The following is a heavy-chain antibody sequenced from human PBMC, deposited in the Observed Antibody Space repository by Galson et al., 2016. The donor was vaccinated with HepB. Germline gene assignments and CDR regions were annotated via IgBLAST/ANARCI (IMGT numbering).Heavy chain of an antibody. Sequence: SLRLSCAGSGFKFDDYAMHWVRQAPGKGLEWVSSISWVGHRLHYADSVKGRFTISRDRAKTSLYLQMNSLRPEDTALYYCAMVRFSRWGQGTLVSVSS. CDR2: ISWVGHRL. J-gene: IGHJ4*02. D-gene: IGHD3-10*01. CDR3: AMVRFSR. CDR1: GFKFDDYA. V-gene: IGHV3-9*01.